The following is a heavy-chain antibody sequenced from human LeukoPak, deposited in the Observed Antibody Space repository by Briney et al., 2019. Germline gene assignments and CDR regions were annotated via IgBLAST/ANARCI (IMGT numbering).Heavy chain of an antibody. D-gene: IGHD3-22*01. J-gene: IGHJ4*02. V-gene: IGHV3-7*01. CDR1: GFTFSSYW. Sequence: QAGGSLRLSCAASGFTFSSYWMSWVRQAPGKGLEWVANIKQDGSEKYYVDSVKGRFTISRDNSKNTLYLQMNSLRAEDTAVYYCANDVGSGYYYGFDYWGQGTLVTVSS. CDR2: IKQDGSEK. CDR3: ANDVGSGYYYGFDY.